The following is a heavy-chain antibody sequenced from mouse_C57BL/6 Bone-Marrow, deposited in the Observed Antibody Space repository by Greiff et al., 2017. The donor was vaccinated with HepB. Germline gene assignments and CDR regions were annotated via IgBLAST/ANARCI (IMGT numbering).Heavy chain of an antibody. J-gene: IGHJ2*01. D-gene: IGHD1-1*01. Sequence: QVQLQQPGAELVKPGASVKLSCKASGYTFTIYWMHWVKQRPGRGLEWIGRIDPNSGGTKYNEKFKSKATLTVDKPSSTAYMQLSSLTSEDSAVYYCARGLRIYYYGSSYPDYWGQGTTLTVSS. V-gene: IGHV1-72*01. CDR3: ARGLRIYYYGSSYPDY. CDR1: GYTFTIYW. CDR2: IDPNSGGT.